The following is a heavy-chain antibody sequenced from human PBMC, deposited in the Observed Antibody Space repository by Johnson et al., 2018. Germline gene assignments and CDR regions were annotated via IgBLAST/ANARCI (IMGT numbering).Heavy chain of an antibody. CDR2: LYYSGST. V-gene: IGHV4-59*12. CDR3: AVQYYYYNYMDV. Sequence: QVQLQESGPGLVKPSETLSLTCTVSGGSISSYFWSWIRQPPGKGLEWIGYLYYSGSTNYNPSLKSRVTISVDTSKNQFSLKLSSVTAADTAVYYCAVQYYYYNYMDVWGKGTTVTVS. CDR1: GGSISSYF. J-gene: IGHJ6*03. D-gene: IGHD1-1*01.